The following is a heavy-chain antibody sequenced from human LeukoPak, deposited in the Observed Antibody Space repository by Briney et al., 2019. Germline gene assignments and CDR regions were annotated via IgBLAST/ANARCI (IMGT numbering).Heavy chain of an antibody. CDR1: GGTFSSYA. Sequence: GASVKVSCKASGGTFSSYAISWVRQAPGQGLEWMGGIIPIFGTANYAQKFQGRVTITADKSTSTAYMELSSLRSEDTAVYYCARAPRRDVGEYYFDYWGQGTLVTVSS. V-gene: IGHV1-69*06. CDR3: ARAPRRDVGEYYFDY. J-gene: IGHJ4*02. CDR2: IIPIFGTA. D-gene: IGHD3-10*01.